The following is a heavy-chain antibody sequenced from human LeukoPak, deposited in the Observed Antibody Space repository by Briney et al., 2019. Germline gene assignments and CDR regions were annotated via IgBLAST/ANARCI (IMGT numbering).Heavy chain of an antibody. CDR2: ISSSGSTI. Sequence: GGSLRLSCAASGFTFSSYEMNWVRQAPGKGLEWVSYISSSGSTIYYADSVKGRFTISRDNAKNTLYLQMNSLRAEDTAVYYCARDPEYVYDILTTDAFDIWGQGTMVTVSS. J-gene: IGHJ3*02. CDR1: GFTFSSYE. CDR3: ARDPEYVYDILTTDAFDI. V-gene: IGHV3-48*03. D-gene: IGHD3-9*01.